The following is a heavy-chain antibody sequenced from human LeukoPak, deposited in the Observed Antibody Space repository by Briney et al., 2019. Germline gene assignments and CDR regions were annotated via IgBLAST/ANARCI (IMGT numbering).Heavy chain of an antibody. Sequence: GASVKVSCTASGGTFSSYAISWVRQAPGQGLEWMGGIIPIFGTANYAQKFQGRVTITADESTSTAYMELSSLRSEDTAVYYCARALSSLGANWFDPWGQGTLVTVSS. D-gene: IGHD3-16*01. V-gene: IGHV1-69*13. CDR2: IIPIFGTA. CDR1: GGTFSSYA. CDR3: ARALSSLGANWFDP. J-gene: IGHJ5*02.